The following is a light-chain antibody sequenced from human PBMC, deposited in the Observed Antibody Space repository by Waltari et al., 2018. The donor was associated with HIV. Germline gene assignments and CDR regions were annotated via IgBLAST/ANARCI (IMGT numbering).Light chain of an antibody. CDR1: QLCTKY. Sequence: SYDLTQPPSVSVSPGQTSSLPCSGDQLCTKYIWWYQQKSGQSPVLVIYHDSKRPPGIPERFSGSSSGHTATLTISETQTVDEADYYCQTWDNNFYVFGTGTKVTVL. V-gene: IGLV3-1*01. CDR3: QTWDNNFYV. CDR2: HDS. J-gene: IGLJ1*01.